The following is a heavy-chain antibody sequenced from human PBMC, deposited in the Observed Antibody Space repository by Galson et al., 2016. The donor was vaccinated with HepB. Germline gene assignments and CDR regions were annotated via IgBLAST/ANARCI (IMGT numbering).Heavy chain of an antibody. J-gene: IGHJ4*02. CDR2: TYYRSKWYD. V-gene: IGHV6-1*01. D-gene: IGHD3-3*01. Sequence: CAISGDSVSSKNSAWNWIRQSPSRGLEWLGRTYYRSKWYDDYAISVKSRITVNPDTSKNQFSLHLNSVTPEDTAIYYCASEMIDLEDYWGQGTLVTVSS. CDR1: GDSVSSKNSA. CDR3: ASEMIDLEDY.